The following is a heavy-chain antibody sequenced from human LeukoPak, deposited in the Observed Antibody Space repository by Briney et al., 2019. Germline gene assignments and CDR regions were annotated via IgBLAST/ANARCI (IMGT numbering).Heavy chain of an antibody. Sequence: GGSLRLSCAASGFTFRSYAMSWVRQAPGQGLEWVSSISGGGGGTYYANSVKGRFTISRDNSKSTLYLQMNSLRAEDTAVYYCAKDLGSGDSGSQGYWGQGTLVTVSS. V-gene: IGHV3-23*01. D-gene: IGHD5-12*01. J-gene: IGHJ4*02. CDR3: AKDLGSGDSGSQGY. CDR2: ISGGGGGT. CDR1: GFTFRSYA.